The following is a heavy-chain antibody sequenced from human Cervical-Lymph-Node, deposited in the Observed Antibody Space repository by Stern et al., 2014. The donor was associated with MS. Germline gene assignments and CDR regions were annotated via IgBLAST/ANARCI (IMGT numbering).Heavy chain of an antibody. V-gene: IGHV4-31*03. D-gene: IGHD3-3*01. J-gene: IGHJ4*02. CDR1: GGSISSGGYY. Sequence: QVQLQESGPGLVKPSQTLSLPCTVSGGSISSGGYYWSWIRQHPGKGLEWIGYIYYSGSTYYNPSLKSRVTISVDTSKNQFSLKLSSVTAADTAVYYCARVAYDFWSGYYTVDYWGQGTLVTVSS. CDR2: IYYSGST. CDR3: ARVAYDFWSGYYTVDY.